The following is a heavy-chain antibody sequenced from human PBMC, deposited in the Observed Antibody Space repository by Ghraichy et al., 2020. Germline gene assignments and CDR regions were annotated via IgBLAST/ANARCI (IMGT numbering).Heavy chain of an antibody. CDR3: ARHEDRSSSWYFGPGFDP. CDR2: IYYSGST. D-gene: IGHD6-13*01. V-gene: IGHV4-59*08. CDR1: GGSISSYY. Sequence: AETLSLTCTVSGGSISSYYWSWIRQPPGKGLEWIGYIYYSGSTNYSPSLKSRVTISVDTSKNQFSLKLSSVTAADTAVYYCARHEDRSSSWYFGPGFDPWGQGTLVTVSS. J-gene: IGHJ5*02.